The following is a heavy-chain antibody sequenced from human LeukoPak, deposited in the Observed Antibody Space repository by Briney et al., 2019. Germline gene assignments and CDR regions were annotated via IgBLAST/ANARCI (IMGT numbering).Heavy chain of an antibody. CDR1: GGSISSGGYY. CDR2: IYYSGST. Sequence: SQTLSLTCTVSGGSISSGGYYWSWIRQHPGKGLEWIGYIYYSGSTYYNPSLKSRVTISVDMSKNQFSLKLSSVTAADTAVYYCARCGYSYGYQDAFDIWGQGTMVTVSS. J-gene: IGHJ3*02. D-gene: IGHD5-18*01. CDR3: ARCGYSYGYQDAFDI. V-gene: IGHV4-31*03.